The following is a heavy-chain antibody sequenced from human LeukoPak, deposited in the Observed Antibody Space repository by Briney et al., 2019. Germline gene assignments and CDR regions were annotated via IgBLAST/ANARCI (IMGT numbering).Heavy chain of an antibody. J-gene: IGHJ4*02. CDR3: ARGGARITIFGVVEDFDY. CDR2: ISSSGSTI. CDR1: GFTFSDYY. V-gene: IGHV3-11*04. Sequence: GGSLRLSCAASGFTFSDYYMSWIRQAPGKGLEWVSYISSSGSTIYYADSVKGRFTISRDNAKNSLYLQMDSLRAEDTAVYYCARGGARITIFGVVEDFDYWGQGTLVTVSS. D-gene: IGHD3-3*01.